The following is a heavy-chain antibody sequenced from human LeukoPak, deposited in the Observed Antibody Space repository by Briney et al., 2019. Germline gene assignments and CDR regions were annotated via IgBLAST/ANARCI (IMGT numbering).Heavy chain of an antibody. V-gene: IGHV4-34*01. D-gene: IGHD6-13*01. CDR2: INHSGST. Sequence: PSETLSLTCTVSGGSISSYYWSWIRQPPGKGLEWIGEINHSGSTNYNPSLKSRVTISVDTSKNQFSLKLSSVTAADTAVYYCARGFGSSWYYFDYWGQGTLVTVSS. CDR1: GGSISSYY. CDR3: ARGFGSSWYYFDY. J-gene: IGHJ4*02.